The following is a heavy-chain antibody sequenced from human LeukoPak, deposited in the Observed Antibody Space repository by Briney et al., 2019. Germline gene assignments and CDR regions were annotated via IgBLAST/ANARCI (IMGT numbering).Heavy chain of an antibody. Sequence: GGSLRLSCAASGFTFSSYEMNWVRQAPGKGLEWVSYISSSGSTIYYADSVKGRSTISRDNAKNSLYLQMNSLRVEDTAVYYCARAPGSYGVRWGQGTLVTVSS. D-gene: IGHD4-17*01. CDR3: ARAPGSYGVR. J-gene: IGHJ4*02. CDR2: ISSSGSTI. V-gene: IGHV3-48*03. CDR1: GFTFSSYE.